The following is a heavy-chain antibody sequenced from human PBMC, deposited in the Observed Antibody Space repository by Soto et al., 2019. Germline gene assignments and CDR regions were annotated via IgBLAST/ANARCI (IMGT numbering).Heavy chain of an antibody. CDR2: ISAYNGNT. CDR1: GYTFASYG. D-gene: IGHD6-25*01. CDR3: ARGIGLTGGF. J-gene: IGHJ4*02. Sequence: QVQLVQSGAAVKKPGASVKVSCKASGYTFASYGISWVRQAPGQGLERMGWISAYNGNTNYARKLQGRVTMTADTSASTAYMVLRSLTSADTAVYFCARGIGLTGGFWAQGILVTVSS. V-gene: IGHV1-18*01.